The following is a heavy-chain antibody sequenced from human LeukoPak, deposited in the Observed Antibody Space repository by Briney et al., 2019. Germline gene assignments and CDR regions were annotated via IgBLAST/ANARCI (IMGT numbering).Heavy chain of an antibody. CDR1: GGPISSSSYY. V-gene: IGHV4-39*02. CDR3: ARDKEGGVSI. J-gene: IGHJ3*02. D-gene: IGHD1-26*01. CDR2: IYYSGST. Sequence: PSETLSLTCTVSGGPISSSSYYWGWIRQPPGKGLEWIGSIYYSGSTYYNPSLKSRVTISVDTSKNQFSLKLSSVTAADTAVYYCARDKEGGVSIWGQGTMVTVSS.